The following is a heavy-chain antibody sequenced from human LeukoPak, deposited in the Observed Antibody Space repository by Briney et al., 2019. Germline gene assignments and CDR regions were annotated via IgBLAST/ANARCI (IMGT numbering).Heavy chain of an antibody. CDR1: GYTFTTYG. D-gene: IGHD3-22*01. CDR3: ARGTYCYDRTRAFDI. Sequence: ASVKVSSKASGYTFTTYGISCVRQAPGQELQWMGCISADNGNTNYAQKLQGRVTMTTDTSTSTAYMELRSLRSDDTAVYYCARGTYCYDRTRAFDIWGQGTMVSVSS. V-gene: IGHV1-18*04. J-gene: IGHJ3*02. CDR2: ISADNGNT.